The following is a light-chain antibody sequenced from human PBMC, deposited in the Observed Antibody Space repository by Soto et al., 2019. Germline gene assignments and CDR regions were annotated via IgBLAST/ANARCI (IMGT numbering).Light chain of an antibody. J-gene: IGKJ1*01. CDR3: QQYGVSPRT. Sequence: EIVWPQSPDPMSWSLGERATLSCRASQSARSSYLAWYQQRPGQAPRLLIDGASSRATGPPDRFSGSGSGTDFSLTISRLEPEDFAVYYCQQYGVSPRTFGQGTKVDIK. CDR2: GAS. V-gene: IGKV3-20*01. CDR1: QSARSSY.